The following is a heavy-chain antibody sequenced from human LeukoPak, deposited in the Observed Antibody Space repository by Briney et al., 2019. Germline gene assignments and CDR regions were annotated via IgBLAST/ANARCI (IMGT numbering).Heavy chain of an antibody. Sequence: APVKVSCKASGYTFTGYYMHWVRQAPGQGLEWMGWINPNSGGTNYAQKFQGRVTMTRDTSISTAYMELSRLRSDDTAVYYCASGEGFGESMSFDNWGQGTLVTVSS. CDR1: GYTFTGYY. CDR2: INPNSGGT. CDR3: ASGEGFGESMSFDN. D-gene: IGHD3-10*01. V-gene: IGHV1-2*02. J-gene: IGHJ4*02.